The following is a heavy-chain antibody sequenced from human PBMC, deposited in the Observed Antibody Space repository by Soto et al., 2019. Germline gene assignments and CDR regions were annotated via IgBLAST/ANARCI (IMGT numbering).Heavy chain of an antibody. V-gene: IGHV3-72*01. CDR2: IRNKANSYTT. J-gene: IGHJ4*01. D-gene: IGHD1-26*01. CDR3: ARDSGKGAYFDY. CDR1: GFTFSDHY. Sequence: EVQLVESGGGLVQPGGSQRLSCAASGFTFSDHYMDWVRQAPGKGLEWVGRIRNKANSYTTDYAASVKGRFTISRDDSKDSLYLQMNSLKTEDTARYYCARDSGKGAYFDYWGPGTLATVSS.